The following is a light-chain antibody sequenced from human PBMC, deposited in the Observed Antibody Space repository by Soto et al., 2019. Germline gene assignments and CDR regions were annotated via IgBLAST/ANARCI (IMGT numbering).Light chain of an antibody. J-gene: IGKJ3*01. Sequence: DIQLTQSPSTLSASVGYRVTITCWTSQSIDNYLNWYQQKPGKAPKILMFAASTLQSGVPSRFSGSDSETDGTITISSLKMEDRATYYCQQSYTTIFTFGPGTKVDNK. CDR2: AAS. V-gene: IGKV1-39*01. CDR1: QSIDNY. CDR3: QQSYTTIFT.